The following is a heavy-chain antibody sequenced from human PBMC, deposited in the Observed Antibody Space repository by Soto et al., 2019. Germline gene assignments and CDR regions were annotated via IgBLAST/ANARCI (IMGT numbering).Heavy chain of an antibody. D-gene: IGHD3-3*02. J-gene: IGHJ4*02. Sequence: QVQLQESGPGLVKPSETLSLTCIVSGGSVSSNGDYWTWIRQSPGRGLEWIGYIHANGRTHYNPSLQSRVTMSRDMAENHGSLRLRSVTIADTAVYYCAGLPYISGWHFDYWGQGILVTVSS. CDR1: GGSVSSNGDY. CDR2: IHANGRT. CDR3: AGLPYISGWHFDY. V-gene: IGHV4-61*03.